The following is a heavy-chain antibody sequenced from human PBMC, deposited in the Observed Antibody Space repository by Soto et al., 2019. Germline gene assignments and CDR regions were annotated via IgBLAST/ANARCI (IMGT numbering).Heavy chain of an antibody. V-gene: IGHV1-8*01. CDR3: ARGLIXSSSFGRMTYYYYGMDV. CDR2: MNPNSGNT. J-gene: IGHJ6*02. Sequence: ASVKVSCKASGYTFTSCDINWVRQATGQGLEWMGWMNPNSGNTGYAQKFQGRVTMTRNTSISTAYMELSSLRSEDTAVYYCARGLIXSSSFGRMTYYYYGMDVWGQGTTVTVSS. D-gene: IGHD6-6*01. CDR1: GYTFTSCD.